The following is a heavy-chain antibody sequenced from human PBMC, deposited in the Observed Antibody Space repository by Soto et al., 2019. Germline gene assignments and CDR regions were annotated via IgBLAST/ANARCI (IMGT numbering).Heavy chain of an antibody. CDR1: GYTFTSYY. D-gene: IGHD2-2*01. CDR3: ARVGYCSSTSCYDWFEP. Sequence: QVQLVQSGAEVKKPGASVKVSCKASGYTFTSYYMHWVLQAPGQGLECMGIINPSGGSTSYAQKLPGRVTMTRDTSTSTVYMELSSLRSEDTAVYYCARVGYCSSTSCYDWFEPWGQGTLVTVSS. CDR2: INPSGGST. J-gene: IGHJ5*02. V-gene: IGHV1-46*01.